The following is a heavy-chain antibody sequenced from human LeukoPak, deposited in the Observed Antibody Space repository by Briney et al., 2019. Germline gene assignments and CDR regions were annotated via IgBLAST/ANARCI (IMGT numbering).Heavy chain of an antibody. CDR1: GGTFSSYA. J-gene: IGHJ4*02. Sequence: ASVKVSCKASGGTFSSYAISWVRQAPGQGLEWMGGIIPIFGTANYAQKFQGRVTITADESTSTAYMELSSLRSEDTAVYYCARVSDSSGYYPWGYFDYWGQGTLVTVSS. D-gene: IGHD3-22*01. CDR2: IIPIFGTA. CDR3: ARVSDSSGYYPWGYFDY. V-gene: IGHV1-69*13.